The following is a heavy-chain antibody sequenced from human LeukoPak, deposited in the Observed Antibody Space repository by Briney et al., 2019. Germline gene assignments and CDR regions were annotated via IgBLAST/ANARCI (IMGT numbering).Heavy chain of an antibody. CDR2: IYYSGTT. V-gene: IGHV4-39*07. Sequence: SETLSLTCAVSGASISSDSYYWGWIRQPPGKGLEWIGSIYYSGTTNYNPSLKSRVTISVDTSKNQFSLKLSSVTAADTAVYYCARVEYYDILTGYYTGFDYWGQGTLVTVSS. J-gene: IGHJ4*02. CDR3: ARVEYYDILTGYYTGFDY. D-gene: IGHD3-9*01. CDR1: GASISSDSYY.